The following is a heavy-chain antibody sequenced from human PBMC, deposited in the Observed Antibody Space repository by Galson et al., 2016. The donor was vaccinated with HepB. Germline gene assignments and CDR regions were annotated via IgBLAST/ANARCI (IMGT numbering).Heavy chain of an antibody. V-gene: IGHV3-23*01. Sequence: SLRLSCAASGFSFSNSGMSWVRQAPGRGLEWVSGITRSGDATHYADFVKGRFTISRDNPKNTLYLQKNSLRAEDTAVYYCAKDRGKYVGYYPFDHWGQGILVTVSS. CDR1: GFSFSNSG. CDR3: AKDRGKYVGYYPFDH. J-gene: IGHJ4*02. D-gene: IGHD3-22*01. CDR2: ITRSGDAT.